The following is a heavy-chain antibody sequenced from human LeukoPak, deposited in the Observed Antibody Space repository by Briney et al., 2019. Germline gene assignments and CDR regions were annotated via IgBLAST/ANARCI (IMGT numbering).Heavy chain of an antibody. CDR1: GFTFRNYW. D-gene: IGHD3-10*01. V-gene: IGHV3-7*01. CDR2: IKQDGSAK. CDR3: ARDGDYFDY. Sequence: PGGSLRLSCAAYGFTFRNYWMSWVRQAPGKGLEGVANIKQDGSAKYYVDSVKGRLSISRDNAANSLYLQMSSLRAEDTAVYYCARDGDYFDYWGQGTLVTVSS. J-gene: IGHJ4*02.